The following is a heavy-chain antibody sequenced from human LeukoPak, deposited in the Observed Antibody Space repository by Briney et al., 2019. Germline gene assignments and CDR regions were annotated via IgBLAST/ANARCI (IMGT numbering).Heavy chain of an antibody. D-gene: IGHD6-13*01. V-gene: IGHV4-34*01. CDR3: AGGPGYSSSWYPDYFDY. CDR1: GGSFSGYY. J-gene: IGHJ4*02. CDR2: INHSGST. Sequence: SETLSLTCAVYGGSFSGYYWSWIRQPPGKGLEWIGEINHSGSTNYNPSLKSRVTISVDTSKNQFSLKLSSVTAADTAVYYCAGGPGYSSSWYPDYFDYWGQGTLVTVSS.